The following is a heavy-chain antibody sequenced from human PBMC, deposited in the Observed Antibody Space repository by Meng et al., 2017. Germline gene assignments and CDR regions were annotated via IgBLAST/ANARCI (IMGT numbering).Heavy chain of an antibody. J-gene: IGHJ4*02. V-gene: IGHV2-26*01. Sequence: GPTLVSSAASLPLTCTAASFSLRNARMGVSWFRQLPGKALDWLAHIFSNDEKSYSTTLKNRLTISKDTSKSHVVLTMTNMDPVDTATHDCARVNLGYCRIAGCYVSKFYFDYWGQGTLVTVSS. CDR3: ARVNLGYCRIAGCYVSKFYFDY. CDR2: IFSNDEK. D-gene: IGHD2-2*01. CDR1: SFSLRNARMG.